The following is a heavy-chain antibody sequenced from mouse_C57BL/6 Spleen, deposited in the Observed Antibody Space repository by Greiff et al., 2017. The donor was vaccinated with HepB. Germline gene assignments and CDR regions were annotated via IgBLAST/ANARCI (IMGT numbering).Heavy chain of an antibody. CDR1: GFTFSSYT. CDR3: ARLGELGRAWFAY. D-gene: IGHD4-1*01. Sequence: EVQRVESGGGLVKPGGSLKLSCAASGFTFSSYTMSWVRQTPEKRLEWVATISGGGGNTYYPDSVKGRFTISRDNAKNTLYLQMSSLRSEDTALYYCARLGELGRAWFAYWGQGTLVTVSA. V-gene: IGHV5-9*01. CDR2: ISGGGGNT. J-gene: IGHJ3*01.